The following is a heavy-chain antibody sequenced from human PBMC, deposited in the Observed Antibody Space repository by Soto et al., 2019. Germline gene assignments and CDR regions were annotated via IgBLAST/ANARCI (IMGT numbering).Heavy chain of an antibody. CDR2: IIPILGIA. CDR1: GGTFSSYT. CDR3: ARGATSWDYFDY. D-gene: IGHD2-2*01. J-gene: IGHJ4*02. Sequence: ASVKVSCKASGGTFSSYTISWVRQAPGQGLEWMGRIIPILGIANYAQKFQGRVTITADKSTSTAYMELSSLRSEDTAVYYCARGATSWDYFDYWGQGTLVTVSS. V-gene: IGHV1-69*02.